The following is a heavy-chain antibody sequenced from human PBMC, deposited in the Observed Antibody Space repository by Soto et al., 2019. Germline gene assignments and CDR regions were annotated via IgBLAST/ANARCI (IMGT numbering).Heavy chain of an antibody. V-gene: IGHV3-74*01. CDR1: GFTFSSHW. D-gene: IGHD4-4*01. J-gene: IGHJ3*02. CDR2: INTDGRAT. Sequence: EVQLVESGGGLVQPGGSLRLSCGASGFTFSSHWMHWVRQAPGKGLMWVSRINTDGRATSYSDSVKGRFTISRDNAKNTLYLQMNSLRVEDTALYFCAREVYSNYDYDGFAIWGQGTMVTVSP. CDR3: AREVYSNYDYDGFAI.